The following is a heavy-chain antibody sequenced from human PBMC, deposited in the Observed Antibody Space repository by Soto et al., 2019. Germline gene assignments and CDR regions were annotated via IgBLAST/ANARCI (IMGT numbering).Heavy chain of an antibody. CDR2: ISSSGDAT. J-gene: IGHJ6*02. D-gene: IGHD3-3*01. Sequence: PXGSLILSCAASGVTFSTYAMTWVRQAPGKGLEWVSIISSSGDATYYLDSVKGRFTISRDNSRNTLNLQMNSLRAEDTAVYYCAKNGDFWSWGMDVWGQGSTVTVSS. CDR3: AKNGDFWSWGMDV. CDR1: GVTFSTYA. V-gene: IGHV3-23*01.